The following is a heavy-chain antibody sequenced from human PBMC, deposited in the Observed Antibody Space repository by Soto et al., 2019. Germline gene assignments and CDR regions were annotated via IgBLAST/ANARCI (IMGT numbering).Heavy chain of an antibody. D-gene: IGHD3-9*01. J-gene: IGHJ6*02. CDR3: ARAGHYDILTGYTAYGMDV. V-gene: IGHV5-51*01. CDR1: GYSFTSYW. CDR2: IYPGDSDT. Sequence: GESLKISCKGSGYSFTSYWIGWVRQMPGKGLEWMGIIYPGDSDTRYSPSFQGQVTISADKSISTAYLQWSSLKASDTAMYYWARAGHYDILTGYTAYGMDVWGQGTTVTVSS.